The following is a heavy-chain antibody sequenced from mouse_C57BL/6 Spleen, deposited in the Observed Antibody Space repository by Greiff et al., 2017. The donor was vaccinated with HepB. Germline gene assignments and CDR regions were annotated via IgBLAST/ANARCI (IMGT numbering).Heavy chain of an antibody. CDR1: GYTFTSYW. CDR3: ARGNYYGSSYWYFDV. Sequence: QVQLQQPGAELVKPGASVKLSCKASGYTFTSYWMHWVKQRPGQGLEWIGMIHPNSGSTNYNEKFKSKATLTVDKSSSTAYMQLSSLTSEDSAVYYCARGNYYGSSYWYFDVWGTGTTVTVYS. V-gene: IGHV1-64*01. CDR2: IHPNSGST. D-gene: IGHD1-1*01. J-gene: IGHJ1*03.